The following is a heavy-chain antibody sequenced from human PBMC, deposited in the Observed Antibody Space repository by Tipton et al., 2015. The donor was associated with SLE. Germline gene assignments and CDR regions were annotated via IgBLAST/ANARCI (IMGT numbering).Heavy chain of an antibody. CDR3: ARDRGSSWHNWFNP. J-gene: IGHJ5*02. CDR2: IYHSGST. V-gene: IGHV4-38-2*02. CDR1: GYSISSGYY. D-gene: IGHD6-13*01. Sequence: TLSLTCAVSGYSISSGYYWGWIRQPPGKGLEWIGSIYHSGSTYYNPSLKSRVTISVDTSKNQFSLKLSSVTAADTAVYYCARDRGSSWHNWFNPWGQGTLVTASS.